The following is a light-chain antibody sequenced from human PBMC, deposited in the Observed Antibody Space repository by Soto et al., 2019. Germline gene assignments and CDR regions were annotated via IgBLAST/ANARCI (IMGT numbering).Light chain of an antibody. V-gene: IGKV3-15*01. J-gene: IGKJ5*01. Sequence: EIVMTQSPATLSVSPGERATLSCRASQSVNSALAWYQQKPGQAPRLLIYSASTRATGIPPRFSGSGSGTDFTLTINSLEPDDFAVYYCQQRDSWPITFGQGTRLEI. CDR1: QSVNSA. CDR3: QQRDSWPIT. CDR2: SAS.